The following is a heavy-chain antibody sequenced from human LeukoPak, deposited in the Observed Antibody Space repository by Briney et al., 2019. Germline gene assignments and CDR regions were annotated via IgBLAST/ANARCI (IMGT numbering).Heavy chain of an antibody. V-gene: IGHV2-5*01. Sequence: SGPTPVKPTQTLTLTCTFSGVSVPPGSVGVGCIRQPSGKALEWLATITLIDNVLYSPSLGSRLTITKDTSNNQVVLTMTSMDPVDTATYFCVHRGSVTYDFWGQGTLVTVSS. J-gene: IGHJ4*02. CDR3: VHRGSVTYDF. CDR1: GVSVPPGSVG. D-gene: IGHD4-11*01. CDR2: ITLIDNV.